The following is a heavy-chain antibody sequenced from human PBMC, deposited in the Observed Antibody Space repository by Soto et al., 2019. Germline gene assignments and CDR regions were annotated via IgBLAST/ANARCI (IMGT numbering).Heavy chain of an antibody. D-gene: IGHD6-6*01. CDR1: GYTFTSYD. J-gene: IGHJ5*02. CDR2: MNPNSGNT. V-gene: IGHV1-8*01. CDR3: ARGGSIAATEFDP. Sequence: ASVKVSCKASGYTFTSYDIHWVRQATGQGLEWMGWMNPNSGNTGYAQKFQGRVTMTRNTSITTAYMELSSLRSEDTAVYYCARGGSIAATEFDPWGQGTLVTVSS.